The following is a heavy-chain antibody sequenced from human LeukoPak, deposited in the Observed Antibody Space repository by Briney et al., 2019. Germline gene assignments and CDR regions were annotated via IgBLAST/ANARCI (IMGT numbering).Heavy chain of an antibody. D-gene: IGHD6-13*01. CDR3: ARVGYSRSWHSGSAFDI. CDR1: GFTFSSYG. J-gene: IGHJ3*02. Sequence: GGSLRLSCAASGFTFSSYGLSWVRQAPGKGLEWVSYISSSGSTIYYADSVKGRFTISRDNAQNSLYLQMNSLGAEDTAVYYCARVGYSRSWHSGSAFDIWGQGTMVTVSS. V-gene: IGHV3-48*04. CDR2: ISSSGSTI.